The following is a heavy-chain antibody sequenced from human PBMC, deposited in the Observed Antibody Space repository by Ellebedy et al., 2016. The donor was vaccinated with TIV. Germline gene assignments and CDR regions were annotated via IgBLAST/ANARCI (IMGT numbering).Heavy chain of an antibody. CDR3: ARGRFVVLMEPYWYFDL. CDR2: IYYSGST. D-gene: IGHD2-8*01. CDR1: GGSISSSSYY. Sequence: MPGGSLRLSCTVSGGSISSSSYYWGWIRQPPGKGLEWLGSIYYSGSTYYNPSLKSRVTISVDTSKNQFSLKLSSVTAADTAVYYCARGRFVVLMEPYWYFDLWGRGTLVTVSS. J-gene: IGHJ2*01. V-gene: IGHV4-39*07.